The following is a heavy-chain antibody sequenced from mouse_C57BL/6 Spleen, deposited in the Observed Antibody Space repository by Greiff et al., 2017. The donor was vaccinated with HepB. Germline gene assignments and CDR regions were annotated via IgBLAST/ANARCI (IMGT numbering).Heavy chain of an antibody. V-gene: IGHV5-4*03. J-gene: IGHJ2*01. CDR1: GFTFSSYA. CDR3: ARGRGRSDY. CDR2: ISDGGSYT. Sequence: EVKLMESGGGLVKPGASLKLSCAASGFTFSSYAMSWVRQTPEKRLEWVATISDGGSYTYYPDNVKGRFTISRDNAKNNLYLQMSHLKSEDTAMYYCARGRGRSDYWGQGTTLTVSS.